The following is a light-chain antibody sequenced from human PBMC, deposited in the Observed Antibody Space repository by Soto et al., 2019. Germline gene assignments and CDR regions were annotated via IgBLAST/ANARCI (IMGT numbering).Light chain of an antibody. V-gene: IGLV2-14*01. J-gene: IGLJ1*01. CDR2: EVS. CDR3: SSYTSSGSLYV. Sequence: QSVLTQPASVSGSPGQSITISCTGASSDVGDYNYVSWYQQHPGKAPKLLISEVSDRPSGISHRFSGSESGNTASLTISGLQAEDEADYYCSSYTSSGSLYVFGSGTKVTVL. CDR1: SSDVGDYNY.